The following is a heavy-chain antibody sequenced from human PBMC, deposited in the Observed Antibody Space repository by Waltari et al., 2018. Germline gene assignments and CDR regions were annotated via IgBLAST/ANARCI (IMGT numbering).Heavy chain of an antibody. Sequence: QLQLQESGPGLVKPSETLSLTCTVSGGSISSSSYYWGWIRQPPGKGLEWIGSIYYSGSTYYNPALKSRVTISVDTSKNQFSLKLSSVTAADTAVYYCARAGYSSSWYVDYYYYGMDVWGQGTTVIVSS. V-gene: IGHV4-39*01. CDR2: IYYSGST. CDR3: ARAGYSSSWYVDYYYYGMDV. CDR1: GGSISSSSYY. D-gene: IGHD6-13*01. J-gene: IGHJ6*02.